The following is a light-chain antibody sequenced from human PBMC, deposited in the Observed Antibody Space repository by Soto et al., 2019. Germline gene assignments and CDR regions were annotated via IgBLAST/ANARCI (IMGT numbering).Light chain of an antibody. CDR1: QRGSSN. CDR2: VAS. Sequence: EIVMTQSPATLSVSPGERATLSCRASQRGSSNLAGYQQKPGQAPRLLIYVASTRATGIPARFSGSGSGTEFTLTISSLQSEDFAVYYCQQYNNWPPYTFGQGTKLEIK. J-gene: IGKJ2*01. CDR3: QQYNNWPPYT. V-gene: IGKV3-15*01.